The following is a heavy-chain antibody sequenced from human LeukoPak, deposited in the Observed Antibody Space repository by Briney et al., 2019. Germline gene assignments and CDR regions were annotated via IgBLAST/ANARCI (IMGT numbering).Heavy chain of an antibody. V-gene: IGHV1-18*01. J-gene: IGHJ4*02. CDR3: ARDSSPIGVTIDF. CDR2: ISTYNGIT. D-gene: IGHD2-21*02. CDR1: GYTFINYG. Sequence: ASVKVSCKTSGYTFINYGITWVRQAPGQGLEWMGSISTYNGITKYAQNFQGRLTMITDTSTTTAYMELRSLRSDDTAIFYCARDSSPIGVTIDFWGQGTLVTVSS.